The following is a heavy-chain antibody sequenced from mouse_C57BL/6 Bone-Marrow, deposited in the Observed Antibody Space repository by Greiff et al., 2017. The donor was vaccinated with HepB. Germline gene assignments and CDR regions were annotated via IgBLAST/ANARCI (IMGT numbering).Heavy chain of an antibody. CDR3: ASPGGSSYVMFAY. CDR2: IYPRDGST. V-gene: IGHV1-78*01. D-gene: IGHD1-1*01. Sequence: VKLVESDAELVKPGASVKISCKVSGYTFTDHTIHWMKQRPEQGLEWIGYIYPRDGSTKYNEKFKGKATLTADKSSSTAYMQLNSLTSEDSAVYFCASPGGSSYVMFAYWGQGTLVTVSA. CDR1: GYTFTDHT. J-gene: IGHJ3*01.